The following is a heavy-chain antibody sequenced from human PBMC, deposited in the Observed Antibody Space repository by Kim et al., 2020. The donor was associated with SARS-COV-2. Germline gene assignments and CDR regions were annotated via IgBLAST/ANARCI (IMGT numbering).Heavy chain of an antibody. CDR2: IYYSGST. CDR1: GGSISSSSYY. Sequence: SETLSLTCTVSGGSISSSSYYWGWIRQPPGKGLEWIGSIYYSGSTYYNPSLKSRVTISVDTSKNQFSLKLSSVTAADTAVYYCGAATKYYDFWSGYYTGGENYYYGMDVLGQGTTVTVSS. V-gene: IGHV4-39*01. CDR3: GAATKYYDFWSGYYTGGENYYYGMDV. J-gene: IGHJ6*02. D-gene: IGHD3-3*01.